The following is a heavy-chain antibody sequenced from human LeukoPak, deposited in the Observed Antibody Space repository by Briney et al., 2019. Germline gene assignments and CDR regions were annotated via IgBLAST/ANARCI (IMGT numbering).Heavy chain of an antibody. J-gene: IGHJ4*02. D-gene: IGHD6-19*01. CDR2: ISSSSSYI. CDR1: GFTFSSYI. Sequence: PGGSLRLSCAASGFTFSSYIMNWVRQAPGKGLEWVSSISSSSSYIYYADSVKGRFTISRDNAKNSLYLQMNSLRAEDTAVYYCARASRWYTDGFDYWGQGTLVTVSS. V-gene: IGHV3-21*01. CDR3: ARASRWYTDGFDY.